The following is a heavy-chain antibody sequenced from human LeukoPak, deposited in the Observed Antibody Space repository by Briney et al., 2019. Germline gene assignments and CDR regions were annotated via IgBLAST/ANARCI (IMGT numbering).Heavy chain of an antibody. CDR3: AKPSVLGSYLRYFDL. D-gene: IGHD3-16*01. J-gene: IGHJ2*01. CDR2: ISGSGGNT. V-gene: IGHV3-23*01. CDR1: GFTFSSYA. Sequence: GGSLRLSCAASGFTFSSYAMSWVRQAPGKGLEWVAAISGSGGNTYYVDSVKGRFTISRDNSKNTLYLQMSSLRAEDTAVYYCAKPSVLGSYLRYFDLWGRGTLVTVSS.